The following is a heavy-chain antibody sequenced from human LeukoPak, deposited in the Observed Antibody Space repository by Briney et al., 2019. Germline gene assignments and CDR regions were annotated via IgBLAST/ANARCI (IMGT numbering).Heavy chain of an antibody. CDR2: INHSGST. J-gene: IGHJ4*02. CDR3: ARAESYDSSGYSN. Sequence: SETLSLTCAVYSGSFSGYYWSWLRQPPGKGLEWIGEINHSGSTNYNPSLKSRVTMSVDTSKNQFSLKLSSVTAADTAVYYCARAESYDSSGYSNWGQGTLVTVSS. CDR1: SGSFSGYY. V-gene: IGHV4-34*01. D-gene: IGHD3-22*01.